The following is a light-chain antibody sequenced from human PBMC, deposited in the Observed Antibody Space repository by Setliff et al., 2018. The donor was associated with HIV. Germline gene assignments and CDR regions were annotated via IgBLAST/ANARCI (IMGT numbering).Light chain of an antibody. J-gene: IGLJ2*01. Sequence: QSALTQPASVSGSPGPSITISCTGSISDACGYYYVSWYQQYPGKAPKVLIYEVSNRPSGISNRFSGSKSGNTASLTISGLQTEDEADYYCSSFSSRTLVVFGGGTKVTVL. CDR3: SSFSSRTLVV. CDR1: ISDACGYYY. V-gene: IGLV2-14*01. CDR2: EVS.